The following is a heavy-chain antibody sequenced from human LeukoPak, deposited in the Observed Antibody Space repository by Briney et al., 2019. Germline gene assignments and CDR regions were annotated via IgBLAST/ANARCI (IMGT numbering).Heavy chain of an antibody. CDR3: ARDRGCSSTSCSGAFDI. V-gene: IGHV4-59*01. Sequence: KPSETLSLTCTVSGGSISGYYWSWIRQPPGKGLGWIGYIYYSGSTNYNPSLKSRVTLSVDTSKNQFSLKLSSVTAADTAVYYCARDRGCSSTSCSGAFDIWGQGTMVTVPS. CDR2: IYYSGST. J-gene: IGHJ3*02. D-gene: IGHD2-2*01. CDR1: GGSISGYY.